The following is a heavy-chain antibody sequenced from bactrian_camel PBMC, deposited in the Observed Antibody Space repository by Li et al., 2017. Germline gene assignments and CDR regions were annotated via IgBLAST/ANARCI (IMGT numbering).Heavy chain of an antibody. V-gene: IGHV3S6*01. CDR3: AAGLKFCPYPVLAYAFDY. D-gene: IGHD1*01. J-gene: IGHJ6*01. CDR2: IDSDGTA. Sequence: HVQLVESGGGSVKAGGSLRLSCEISGYYFSSYCLAWFRQPPGKEREGVAGIDSDGTAWYADSVKDRFTISRDNAKNTLYLQMDSPKPGDTAMYYCAAGLKFCPYPVLAYAFDYWGQGTQVTVS. CDR1: GYYFSSYC.